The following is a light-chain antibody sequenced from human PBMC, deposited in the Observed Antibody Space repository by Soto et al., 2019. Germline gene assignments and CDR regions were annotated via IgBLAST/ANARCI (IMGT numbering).Light chain of an antibody. J-gene: IGLJ2*01. V-gene: IGLV2-14*01. Sequence: QSALTQPASVSGSPGQSITISCTGTSDDVGGYNYVSWYQQHPGKAPKLMIFEVNNRPSGVSNRFSGSRSGNTASLTISGLQAEEEADYYCSSYRRANTLVVFGGGTKVTVL. CDR1: SDDVGGYNY. CDR2: EVN. CDR3: SSYRRANTLVV.